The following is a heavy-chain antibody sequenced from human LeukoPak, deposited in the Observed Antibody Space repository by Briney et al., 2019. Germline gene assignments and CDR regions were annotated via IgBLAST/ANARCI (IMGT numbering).Heavy chain of an antibody. V-gene: IGHV3-23*01. J-gene: IGHJ4*02. Sequence: RSGGSLRLSCAASGFTFSSYAMSWVRQAPGKGLEWVSAISGSGGSTYFADSVKGRFTISRDNSKNTLYLQMNSLRAEDTAVYYCAKLLGSWYYFDYWGREPWSPSPQ. CDR2: ISGSGGST. CDR3: AKLLGSWYYFDY. D-gene: IGHD6-13*01. CDR1: GFTFSSYA.